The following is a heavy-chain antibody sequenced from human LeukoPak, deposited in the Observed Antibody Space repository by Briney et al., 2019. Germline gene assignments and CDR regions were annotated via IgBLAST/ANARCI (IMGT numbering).Heavy chain of an antibody. J-gene: IGHJ5*02. V-gene: IGHV4-39*07. CDR3: ARGGNSPYNWFDP. D-gene: IGHD4-23*01. CDR2: IYYSGST. CDR1: GVSISSSSYY. Sequence: PSETLSLTCTVSGVSISSSSYYWGWIRQPPGKGLEWIGSIYYSGSTNYNPSLKSRVTISVDTSKNQFSLKLSSVTAADTAVYYCARGGNSPYNWFDPWGQGTLVTVSS.